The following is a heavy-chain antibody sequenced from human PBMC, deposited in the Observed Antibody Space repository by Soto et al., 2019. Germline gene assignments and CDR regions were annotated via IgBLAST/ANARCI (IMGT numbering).Heavy chain of an antibody. CDR2: ISWNSGSI. V-gene: IGHV3-9*01. CDR1: GFTFDDYA. J-gene: IGHJ3*02. CDR3: AKTVAAARYRDAFDI. Sequence: EVQLVESGGGLVQPGRSLRLSCAASGFTFDDYAMHWVRQAPGKGLEWVSGISWNSGSIGYADSVKGRFTISRDNAKNSLYLQMNSLRAEDTALYYCAKTVAAARYRDAFDICGQGTMVTVSS. D-gene: IGHD6-13*01.